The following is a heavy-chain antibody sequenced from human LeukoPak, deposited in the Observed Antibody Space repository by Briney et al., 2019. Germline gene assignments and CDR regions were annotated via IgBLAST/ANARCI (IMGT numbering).Heavy chain of an antibody. D-gene: IGHD2-21*01. Sequence: PGGSLRLSCAASGFTFTIHAVHWVRQAPGKGLEWVAVTDGTNKFYSDSVRGRFTISGDTSKNTIYLQMNSLRPEGTAMYYCAKDLIAGPPDYFDYWGQGTLVSVSS. CDR2: TDGTNK. CDR1: GFTFTIHA. V-gene: IGHV3-30-3*01. J-gene: IGHJ4*02. CDR3: AKDLIAGPPDYFDY.